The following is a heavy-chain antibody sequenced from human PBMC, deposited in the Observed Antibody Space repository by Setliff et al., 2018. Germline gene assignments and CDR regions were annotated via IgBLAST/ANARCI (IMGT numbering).Heavy chain of an antibody. D-gene: IGHD2-21*01. Sequence: SEALSLTCTVSGGSISSGSYYWSWIRQPAGKGLEWIGRIYTSGSTNYNPSLKSRVTISVDTSKNQFSLKLSSVTAADTAVYYCARTLLLSPYYFDYWGQGTLVTVSS. CDR2: IYTSGST. CDR3: ARTLLLSPYYFDY. V-gene: IGHV4-61*02. CDR1: GGSISSGSYY. J-gene: IGHJ4*02.